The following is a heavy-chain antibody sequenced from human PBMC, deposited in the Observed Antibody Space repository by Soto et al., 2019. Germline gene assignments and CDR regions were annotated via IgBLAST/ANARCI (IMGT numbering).Heavy chain of an antibody. D-gene: IGHD6-25*01. Sequence: QVQLVQSGAEVKKPGASVKVSRKASGYTFTNYGVSWVRQAPGQGLEWMGWINTYNGNTNYEEKFQGRVTVTTDTPTTTAYMELRSLRSDDTAVYYCARGADPTYFDNWGQGTLVTVSS. J-gene: IGHJ4*02. CDR3: ARGADPTYFDN. V-gene: IGHV1-18*01. CDR1: GYTFTNYG. CDR2: INTYNGNT.